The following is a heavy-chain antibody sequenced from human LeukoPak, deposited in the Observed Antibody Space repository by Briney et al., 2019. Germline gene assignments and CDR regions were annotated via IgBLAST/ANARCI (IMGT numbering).Heavy chain of an antibody. D-gene: IGHD6-6*01. Sequence: GGSLRLSCAASGFSFSNSYMSWIRQAPGKGLEWISYISSSTGTIIHYADSVQGRFTISRDNARNSLFLQMTGLRAEDTAVYYCAKDLAAYSSSSFDYYYYYMDVWGKGTTVTVSS. J-gene: IGHJ6*03. V-gene: IGHV3-11*01. CDR3: AKDLAAYSSSSFDYYYYYMDV. CDR2: ISSSTGTII. CDR1: GFSFSNSY.